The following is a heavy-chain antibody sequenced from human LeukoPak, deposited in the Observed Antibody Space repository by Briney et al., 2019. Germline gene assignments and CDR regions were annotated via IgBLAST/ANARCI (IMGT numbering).Heavy chain of an antibody. CDR1: EFTFDNYA. V-gene: IGHV3-23*01. CDR2: ISGSGYYS. Sequence: GGSLRLSCAASEFTFDNYAMSWVRQAPGKGLEWVSVISGSGYYSYYADSVKGRFTVSRDNAKNSLYLQMNSLRAEDTAVYYCARWSLGDYWGQGTLVTVSS. CDR3: ARWSLGDY. J-gene: IGHJ4*02. D-gene: IGHD1-26*01.